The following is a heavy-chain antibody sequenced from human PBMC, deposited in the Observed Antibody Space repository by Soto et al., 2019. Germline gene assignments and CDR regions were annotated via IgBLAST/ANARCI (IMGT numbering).Heavy chain of an antibody. V-gene: IGHV3-23*01. CDR3: AKHIVGYCSGGSCSYFDN. CDR1: GFTFSSYA. Sequence: GSLRLCCAASGFTFSSYAMSWVRQAPGKGLEWVSVITGSGGTTYYADSVKGRFTISRDNSKNTLYLQMNSLRAEDTAVYYCAKHIVGYCSGGSCSYFDNWGQGTLVTVSS. CDR2: ITGSGGTT. J-gene: IGHJ4*02. D-gene: IGHD2-15*01.